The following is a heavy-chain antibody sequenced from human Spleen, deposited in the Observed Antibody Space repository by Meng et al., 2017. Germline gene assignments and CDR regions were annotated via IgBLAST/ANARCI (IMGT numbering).Heavy chain of an antibody. CDR1: GVSVSSGSYY. J-gene: IGHJ4*02. V-gene: IGHV4-61*01. Sequence: SVAGRVCASGTLSLTCTFPGVSVSSGSYYWSWIRQPPGKGLEWIGYIYYSGSTNYNPSLKSRVTISVDTSKNQFSLKLSSVTAADTAVYYCARDDSSGYYSYWGQGTLVTVSS. CDR2: IYYSGST. D-gene: IGHD3-22*01. CDR3: ARDDSSGYYSY.